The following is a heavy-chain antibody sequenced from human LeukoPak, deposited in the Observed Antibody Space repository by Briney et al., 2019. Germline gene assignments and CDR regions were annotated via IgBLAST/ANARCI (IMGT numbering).Heavy chain of an antibody. Sequence: PGTSLRLSCAASGFTVSNYAIHWVRQAPGKGLEWVAVISYDGGTKYYADSVKGRFTISRDTSRNTLYLQMNTLRVEDTAVYYCAREDGSSSAMDVWGKGTTVTVSS. D-gene: IGHD6-6*01. CDR2: ISYDGGTK. CDR1: GFTVSNYA. V-gene: IGHV3-30-3*01. J-gene: IGHJ6*03. CDR3: AREDGSSSAMDV.